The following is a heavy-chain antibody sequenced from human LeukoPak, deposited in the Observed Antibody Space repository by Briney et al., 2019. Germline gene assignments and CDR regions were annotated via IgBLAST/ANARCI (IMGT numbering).Heavy chain of an antibody. V-gene: IGHV5-10-1*01. D-gene: IGHD5-12*01. CDR1: GYTFTNHW. J-gene: IGHJ4*02. Sequence: GESLKISCKGSGYTFTNHWISWVRQLPGKGLEWMGKIDPSDSYTNYSPSFQGHVTISADKSISTAYLQWSSLKASDTAMYYCARAPDSDSGYDYFDYWGQGTLVTVSS. CDR3: ARAPDSDSGYDYFDY. CDR2: IDPSDSYT.